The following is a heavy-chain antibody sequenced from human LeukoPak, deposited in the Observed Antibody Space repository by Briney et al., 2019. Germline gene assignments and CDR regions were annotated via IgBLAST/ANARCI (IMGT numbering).Heavy chain of an antibody. CDR2: IYSIGST. CDR1: GGSISSYY. D-gene: IGHD2-21*02. CDR3: ARGAAYCGGDCSVYFDY. V-gene: IGHV4-4*07. J-gene: IGHJ4*02. Sequence: TASETLSLTCTVSGGSISSYYWSWIRQPAGKGLEWIGRIYSIGSTNYNPSLRGRVTMSADTSRNQFSLKVNSVTAADTAAYYCARGAAYCGGDCSVYFDYWGQGTLVTVSS.